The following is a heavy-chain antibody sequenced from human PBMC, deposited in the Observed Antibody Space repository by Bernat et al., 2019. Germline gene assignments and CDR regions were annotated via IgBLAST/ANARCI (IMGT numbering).Heavy chain of an antibody. CDR2: INSDGSST. CDR1: GFTFSSYW. V-gene: IGHV3-74*01. CDR3: AKGSGSYFGFDY. Sequence: EVQLVESGGGLVQPGGSLRLSCAASGFTFSSYWMHWVRQAPGKGLVWVSRINSDGSSTSYADSVKGRFTISRDNSKNTLYLQMNSLRAEDTAVYYCAKGSGSYFGFDYWGQGTLVTVSS. J-gene: IGHJ4*02. D-gene: IGHD1-26*01.